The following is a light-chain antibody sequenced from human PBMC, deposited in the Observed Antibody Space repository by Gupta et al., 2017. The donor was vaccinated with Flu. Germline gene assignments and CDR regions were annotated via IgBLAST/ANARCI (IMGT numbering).Light chain of an antibody. V-gene: IGLV2-14*01. CDR2: EVS. Sequence: QHPGKAPKLMICEVSKRPSGVSNRCSGSKSGNTASRTIARLQPEDEENYYCSSSTGSVRWVFGGGTKLTVL. CDR3: SSSTGSVRWV. J-gene: IGLJ3*02.